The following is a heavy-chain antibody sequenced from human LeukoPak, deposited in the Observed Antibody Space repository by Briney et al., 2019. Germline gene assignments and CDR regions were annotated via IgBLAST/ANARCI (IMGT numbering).Heavy chain of an antibody. CDR2: IYSSGTT. CDR3: ARVGFDCSGGSCYSVYYYYYYMDV. Sequence: PSETLSLTCSVSGGSINSGSYYWSWIRQPAGKGLEWIGRIYSSGTTNYSPSLKSRVTISVDTSKNQFSLQLSSVTAADTAVYYCARVGFDCSGGSCYSVYYYYYYMDVWGKGTTVTVSS. V-gene: IGHV4-61*02. J-gene: IGHJ6*03. D-gene: IGHD2-15*01. CDR1: GGSINSGSYY.